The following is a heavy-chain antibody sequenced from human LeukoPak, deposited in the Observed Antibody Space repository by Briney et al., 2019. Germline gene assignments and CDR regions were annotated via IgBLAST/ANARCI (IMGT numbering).Heavy chain of an antibody. CDR2: IGAGGDFT. CDR3: AKGGWTDY. CDR1: GFNFETLD. J-gene: IGHJ4*02. Sequence: GGSLRLSCAASGFNFETLDMTWVRQAPGMGLEWVSVIGAGGDFTYYTDSVKGRFIVSRDNSKNTLHLQMNNLRVEDTAVYHCAKGGWTDYLGQGALVIVSS. V-gene: IGHV3-23*01. D-gene: IGHD6-19*01.